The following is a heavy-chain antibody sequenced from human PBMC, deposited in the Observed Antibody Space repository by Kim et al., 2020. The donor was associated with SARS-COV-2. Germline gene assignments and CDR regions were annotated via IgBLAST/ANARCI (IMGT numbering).Heavy chain of an antibody. D-gene: IGHD3-22*01. CDR2: INHSGST. CDR1: GGSFSGYY. J-gene: IGHJ5*02. V-gene: IGHV4-34*01. Sequence: SETLSLTCAVYGGSFSGYYWSWIRQPPGKGLEWIGEINHSGSTNYNPSLKSRVTISVDTSKNQFSLKLSSVTAADTAVYYCARADQNRYYYDSSGYYYAALGGWFDPWGQGTLVTVSS. CDR3: ARADQNRYYYDSSGYYYAALGGWFDP.